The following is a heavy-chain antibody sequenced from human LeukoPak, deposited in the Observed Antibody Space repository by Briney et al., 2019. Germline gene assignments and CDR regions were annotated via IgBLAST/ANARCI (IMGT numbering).Heavy chain of an antibody. CDR2: ISYDGSNK. Sequence: GRSLRLSCAASGFTFSSYAMHWVRQAPGKGLEWVAVISYDGSNKYYADSVKGRFTISRDNSKNTLYLQMNSLRAEDTAVYYCARYAYSGYDLGYWGQGTLVTVSS. V-gene: IGHV3-30-3*01. CDR1: GFTFSSYA. CDR3: ARYAYSGYDLGY. J-gene: IGHJ4*02. D-gene: IGHD5-12*01.